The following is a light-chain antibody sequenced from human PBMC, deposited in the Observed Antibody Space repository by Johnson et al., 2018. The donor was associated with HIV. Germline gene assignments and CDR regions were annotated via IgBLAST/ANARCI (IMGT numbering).Light chain of an antibody. CDR3: GTWDSSLSAHYI. CDR2: ENN. J-gene: IGLJ1*01. Sequence: QSVLTQPPSVSAAPGQKVTISCSGGSSNIGTNYVSWYQQLPGTAPKLLIYENNKRPSGVPDRFSDSKSGTSATLGITGLQTGDEADYYCGTWDSSLSAHYIFGTGTKVTVL. CDR1: SSNIGTNY. V-gene: IGLV1-51*02.